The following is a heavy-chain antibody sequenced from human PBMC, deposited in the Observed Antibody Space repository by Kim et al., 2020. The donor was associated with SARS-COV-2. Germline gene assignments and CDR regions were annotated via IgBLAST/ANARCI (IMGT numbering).Heavy chain of an antibody. Sequence: SETLSLTCTVSGGSISSYYWSWIRQPPGKGLEWIGYIYYSGSTNYNPSLKSRVTISVDTPKNQFSLKLSSVTAADTAVYYCVRRSLGYYDSSGPTNAFDIWGQGKMVTVSS. J-gene: IGHJ3*02. D-gene: IGHD3-22*01. CDR2: IYYSGST. V-gene: IGHV4-59*08. CDR1: GGSISSYY. CDR3: VRRSLGYYDSSGPTNAFDI.